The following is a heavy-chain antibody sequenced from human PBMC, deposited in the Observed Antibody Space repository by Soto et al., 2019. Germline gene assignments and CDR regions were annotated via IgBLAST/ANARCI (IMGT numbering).Heavy chain of an antibody. CDR2: ISSGSATI. D-gene: IGHD5-12*01. CDR3: ASRVATAAFDI. CDR1: GFTFSSFA. V-gene: IGHV3-48*01. J-gene: IGHJ3*02. Sequence: GGSLRLSCAASGFTFSSFAMHWVRQAPGQGLEWISYISSGSATIYYADSVKGRFTISRDNAKSSLYLQMNTLRAEDTAVYYCASRVATAAFDIWGQGTLVTVSS.